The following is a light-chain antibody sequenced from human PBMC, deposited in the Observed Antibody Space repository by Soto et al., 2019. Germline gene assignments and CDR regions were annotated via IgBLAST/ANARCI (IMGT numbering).Light chain of an antibody. V-gene: IGLV2-14*03. Sequence: QSVLTQPASVSGSPGQSITVSCTGSSSDVGAYNYVSWYQQHPGKAPKLIIYDVTNRPPGISSRFSGAKSGNTASLTISGLQAEDEADYYCSSYLSSRTYVFGTGTKLTVL. CDR1: SSDVGAYNY. CDR2: DVT. J-gene: IGLJ1*01. CDR3: SSYLSSRTYV.